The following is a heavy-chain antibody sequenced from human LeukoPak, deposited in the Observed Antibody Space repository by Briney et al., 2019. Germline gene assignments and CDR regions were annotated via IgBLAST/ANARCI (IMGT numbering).Heavy chain of an antibody. CDR3: ATWVNGGNLFDY. CDR1: GYTFTSYD. CDR2: MNPNSGNT. J-gene: IGHJ4*02. V-gene: IGHV1-8*01. Sequence: ASVKVSCKASGYTFTSYDINWVRQATGQGLEWMGWMNPNSGNTGYAQKFQGRVTMTRNTSISTAYMELSSLRSEDTAVYYCATWVNGGNLFDYWGQGTLVTVSS. D-gene: IGHD4-23*01.